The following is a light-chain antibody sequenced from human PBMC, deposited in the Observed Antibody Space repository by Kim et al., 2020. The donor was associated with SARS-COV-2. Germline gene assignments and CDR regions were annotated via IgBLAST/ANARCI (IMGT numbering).Light chain of an antibody. Sequence: SYELTQDPAVSVALGQTVKITCQGDSLRSYYATWYQQKPGQAPKVIIYGKNNRPSGIPDRISGSTSGNTASLTITGAQADDEADYYCNSRDTNSNVLFGGGTKLTVL. V-gene: IGLV3-19*01. J-gene: IGLJ2*01. CDR1: SLRSYY. CDR3: NSRDTNSNVL. CDR2: GKN.